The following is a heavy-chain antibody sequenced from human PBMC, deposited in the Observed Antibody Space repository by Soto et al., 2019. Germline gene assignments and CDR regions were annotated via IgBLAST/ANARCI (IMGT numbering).Heavy chain of an antibody. V-gene: IGHV1-69*02. CDR1: GGTFSSYT. D-gene: IGHD6-19*01. J-gene: IGHJ5*02. CDR3: ARSGEGQWLATYWFDP. CDR2: IIPILGIA. Sequence: ASVKVSCKASGGTFSSYTISWVRQAPGQGLEWMGRIIPILGIANYAQKFQGRVTITADKSTSTAYMGLSSLRSEDTAVYYCARSGEGQWLATYWFDPWGQGTLVTVSS.